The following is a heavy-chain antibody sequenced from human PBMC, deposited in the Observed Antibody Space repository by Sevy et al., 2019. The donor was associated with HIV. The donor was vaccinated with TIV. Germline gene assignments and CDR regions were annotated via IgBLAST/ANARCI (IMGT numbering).Heavy chain of an antibody. Sequence: GGSLRLSCAASGFTVSSNYMSWVRQAPGKGLEWVSVIYSGGSTYYADSVKGRFTISRDNSKNTLYLQMNSLRAEDTAVYYCARGPGIAAAGTYYYYYCYMDVWGKGTTVTVSS. J-gene: IGHJ6*03. CDR1: GFTVSSNY. CDR3: ARGPGIAAAGTYYYYYCYMDV. V-gene: IGHV3-53*01. D-gene: IGHD6-13*01. CDR2: IYSGGST.